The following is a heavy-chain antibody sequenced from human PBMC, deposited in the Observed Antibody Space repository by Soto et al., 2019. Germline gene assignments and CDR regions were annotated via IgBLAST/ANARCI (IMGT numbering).Heavy chain of an antibody. CDR3: PRDAFCGSGTCRVGHWFDP. CDR1: GGPFSGVY. CDR2: VNHRGSA. D-gene: IGHD2-21*01. J-gene: IGHJ5*02. Sequence: SETLSLTCAVSGGPFSGVYWSWIRQPPGKGLEWIGGVNHRGSANYNPSLESRVTMSVDTSKNQFSLKLTSVTAADSAVYYCPRDAFCGSGTCRVGHWFDPWGQGTLVTVSS. V-gene: IGHV4-34*01.